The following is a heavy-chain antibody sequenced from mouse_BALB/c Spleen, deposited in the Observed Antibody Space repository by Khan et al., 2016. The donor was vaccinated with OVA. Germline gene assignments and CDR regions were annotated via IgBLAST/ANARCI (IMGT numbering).Heavy chain of an antibody. Sequence: VQLQQSGPGLVKPSQSLSLTCTVTGYSITSGYGWNWIRQFPGNKLEWMGYISYSGSTNYNPSLKSRISITRDTSKNQFFLQLNSVTTEDTATYYVARTARINYWGQGTTLTVSS. CDR3: ARTARINY. J-gene: IGHJ2*01. CDR2: ISYSGST. D-gene: IGHD1-2*01. CDR1: GYSITSGYG. V-gene: IGHV3-2*02.